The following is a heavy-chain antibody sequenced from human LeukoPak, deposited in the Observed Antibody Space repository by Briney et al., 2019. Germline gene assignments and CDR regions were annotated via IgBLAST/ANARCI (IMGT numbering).Heavy chain of an antibody. Sequence: SVKVSCKASGGTFSSYAISWVRQAPGQGLEWMGGIIPIFGTANYAQKFQGRVTIPADESTSTAYMELSSLRSEDTAVYYCAREQTAMVAKYYYGMDVWGQGTTVTVSS. CDR1: GGTFSSYA. V-gene: IGHV1-69*13. J-gene: IGHJ6*02. D-gene: IGHD5-18*01. CDR3: AREQTAMVAKYYYGMDV. CDR2: IIPIFGTA.